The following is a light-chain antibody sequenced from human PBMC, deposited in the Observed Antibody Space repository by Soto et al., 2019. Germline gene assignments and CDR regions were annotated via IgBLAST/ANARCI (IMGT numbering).Light chain of an antibody. CDR2: EVS. CDR1: SSDVGGYNY. J-gene: IGLJ1*01. CDR3: SSYTSSNTYV. Sequence: QSALTQPASVSGSPGQSITISCTGTSSDVGGYNYVSWYQQHPVKAPKLIIYEVSNRPSGVSNRFSGFKSDNTASLTISGLQSEDEADYYCSSYTSSNTYVFGTGTKLTVL. V-gene: IGLV2-14*01.